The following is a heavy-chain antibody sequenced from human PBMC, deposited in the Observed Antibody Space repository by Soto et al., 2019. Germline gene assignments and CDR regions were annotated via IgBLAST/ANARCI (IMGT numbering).Heavy chain of an antibody. J-gene: IGHJ6*02. CDR3: ARVGDTAMVIWGMDV. Sequence: ASVKVSCKASGYTLTKYDISWVRQAPGQGLEWMGWINPNSGGTNYAQKFQGRVTMTRDTSISTAYMELSRLRSDDTAVYYCARVGDTAMVIWGMDVWGQGTTVTVSS. V-gene: IGHV1-2*02. D-gene: IGHD5-18*01. CDR1: GYTLTKYD. CDR2: INPNSGGT.